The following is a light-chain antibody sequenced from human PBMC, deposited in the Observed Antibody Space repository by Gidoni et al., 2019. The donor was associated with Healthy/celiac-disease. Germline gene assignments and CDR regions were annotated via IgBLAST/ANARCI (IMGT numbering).Light chain of an antibody. J-gene: IGKJ1*01. CDR2: AAS. CDR3: QQSYSTWT. CDR1: QSISSY. Sequence: DIQMTQSPSSLSASVGDRVCITCRASQSISSYLNWYQQKPGKAPKLLIYAASSSQSGVPSRFSGSGSGTDFTLTISSLQPEDFATYYCQQSYSTWTFGQGTKVEIK. V-gene: IGKV1-39*01.